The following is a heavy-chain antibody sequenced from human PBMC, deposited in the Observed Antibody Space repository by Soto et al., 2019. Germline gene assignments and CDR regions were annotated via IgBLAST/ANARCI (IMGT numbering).Heavy chain of an antibody. J-gene: IGHJ4*02. D-gene: IGHD1-26*01. CDR2: LTGYDGNT. V-gene: IGHV1-18*04. CDR3: ATVVGAVPC. CDR1: GYGFTSYA. Sequence: QIHLVQSGAEVKEPGASVKVSCKTSGYGFTSYAINWVRQAPGQGLEWMGWLTGYDGNTIYAQNFQGRVTVTTDRSTDTAYMELRSLRFDDTAIYYCATVVGAVPCWGQGTLVTVSS.